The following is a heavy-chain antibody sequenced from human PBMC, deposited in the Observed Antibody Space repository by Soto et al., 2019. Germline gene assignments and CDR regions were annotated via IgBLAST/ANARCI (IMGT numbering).Heavy chain of an antibody. CDR3: ARGPGWLQLTPGEVGNRYFDY. J-gene: IGHJ4*02. V-gene: IGHV4-34*01. D-gene: IGHD5-12*01. CDR1: GGSFSGYY. Sequence: QVQLQQWGAGLLKPSETLSLTCAVYGGSFSGYYWSWIRQPPGKGLEWIGEINHSGSTNYNPSLKSRVTISVDTSKNQFSLKLSSVTAADTAVYYCARGPGWLQLTPGEVGNRYFDYWGQGTLVTVSS. CDR2: INHSGST.